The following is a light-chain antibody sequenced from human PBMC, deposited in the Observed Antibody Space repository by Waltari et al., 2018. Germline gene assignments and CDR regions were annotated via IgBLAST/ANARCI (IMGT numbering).Light chain of an antibody. V-gene: IGKV3D-15*01. CDR3: QQYNNLPPYL. CDR1: QSVSNN. Sequence: ETVMTQSPTTLSLSPVDRATLSCRASQSVSNNLAWYQQKPGQAPTPLIYGASIRATGVPARFSGRGAGTEFTLTISSLQSEDFAVYYCQQYNNLPPYLFGQGSQLEI. J-gene: IGKJ2*01. CDR2: GAS.